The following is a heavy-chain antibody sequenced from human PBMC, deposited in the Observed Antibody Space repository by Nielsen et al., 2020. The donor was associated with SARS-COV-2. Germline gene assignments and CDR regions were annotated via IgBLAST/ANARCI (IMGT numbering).Heavy chain of an antibody. CDR2: IYHSGST. Sequence: SETLSLTCTVSGGSISSGGYYWSWIRQHPGKGLEWIGYIYHSGSTYYNPSLKSRVTISVDRSKNQLSLKLSSVTAADTAVYYCARANVVVVAASGSYYFDYWGQGTLVTVSS. CDR1: GGSISSGGYY. V-gene: IGHV4-30-2*01. CDR3: ARANVVVVAASGSYYFDY. J-gene: IGHJ4*02. D-gene: IGHD2-15*01.